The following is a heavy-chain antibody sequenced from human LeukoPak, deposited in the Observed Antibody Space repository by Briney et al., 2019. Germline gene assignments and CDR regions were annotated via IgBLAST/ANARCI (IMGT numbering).Heavy chain of an antibody. J-gene: IGHJ6*03. V-gene: IGHV1-2*02. CDR1: GYTFTGYC. Sequence: ASVKVSCKASGYTFTGYCMHWVRQAPGQGLEWMGWINPNSGGTNYAQKFQGRVTMTRDTSISTAYMELSRLRSDDTAVYYCARDGLRYFDHYYYYMDVWGKGTTVTVSS. CDR3: ARDGLRYFDHYYYYMDV. CDR2: INPNSGGT. D-gene: IGHD3-9*01.